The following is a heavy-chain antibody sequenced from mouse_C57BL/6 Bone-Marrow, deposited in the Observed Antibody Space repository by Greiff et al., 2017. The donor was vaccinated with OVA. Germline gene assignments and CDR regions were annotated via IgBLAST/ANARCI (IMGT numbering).Heavy chain of an antibody. CDR2: ISDGGSYT. J-gene: IGHJ4*01. CDR1: GFTFSSYA. CDR3: ARDMKMDY. Sequence: EVNVVESGGGLVKPGGSLKLSCAASGFTFSSYAMSWVRQTPEKRLEWVATISDGGSYTYYPDNVKGRFTISRDNAKNNLYLQMSHLKSEDTAMYYCARDMKMDYWGQGTSVTVSS. D-gene: IGHD2-3*01. V-gene: IGHV5-4*01.